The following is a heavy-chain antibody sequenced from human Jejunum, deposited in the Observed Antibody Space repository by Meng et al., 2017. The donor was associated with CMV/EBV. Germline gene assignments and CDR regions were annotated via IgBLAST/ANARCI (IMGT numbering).Heavy chain of an antibody. CDR2: INGGGSTT. Sequence: FTFSRYWMDWVRQVPGRGLVFVSRINGGGSTTTYVDSVKGRFTISRDNAKNTVNLEMNSLRAEDTAVYYCAREERLALPDYYGMDVWGQGTTVTVSS. J-gene: IGHJ6*02. V-gene: IGHV3-74*01. CDR3: AREERLALPDYYGMDV. D-gene: IGHD3-3*02. CDR1: FTFSRYW.